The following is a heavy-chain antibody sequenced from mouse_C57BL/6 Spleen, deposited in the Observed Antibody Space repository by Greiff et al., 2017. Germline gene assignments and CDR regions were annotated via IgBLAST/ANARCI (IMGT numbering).Heavy chain of an antibody. Sequence: QVQLQQSGPGLVAPSQSLSITCTVSGFSLTSYGVDWVRQPPGKGLEWRGVIWGGGSTNYNSAPMSRLSISKDNSKSQVFLKMNSLQTDDTAMYYCAKHEIDDDYDGPGAWWGKGTLVTVSA. CDR3: AKHEIDDDYDGPGAW. J-gene: IGHJ3*02. CDR2: IWGGGST. CDR1: GFSLTSYG. V-gene: IGHV2-9*01. D-gene: IGHD2-4*01.